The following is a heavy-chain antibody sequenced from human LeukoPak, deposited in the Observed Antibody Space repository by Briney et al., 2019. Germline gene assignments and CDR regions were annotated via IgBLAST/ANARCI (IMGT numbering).Heavy chain of an antibody. CDR1: GYTFTGYY. D-gene: IGHD6-13*01. CDR2: INPNSGGT. J-gene: IGHJ5*02. CDR3: ARRGIAAAGTQVVWFDP. Sequence: ASVKLSCKASGYTFTGYYMHWVRQAPGQGLEWMGWINPNSGGTNYAQKFQGRVTMTRDTSISTAYMELSRLRSDDTAVYYCARRGIAAAGTQVVWFDPWGQGTLVTVSS. V-gene: IGHV1-2*02.